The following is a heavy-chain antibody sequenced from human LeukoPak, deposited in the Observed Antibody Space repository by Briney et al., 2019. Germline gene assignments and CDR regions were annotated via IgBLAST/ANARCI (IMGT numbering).Heavy chain of an antibody. J-gene: IGHJ4*02. D-gene: IGHD6-13*01. V-gene: IGHV3-30*02. CDR3: AKDSSSWYRYYFDY. Sequence: PGGSLRLSCAASGFTFSGCGMHWVRQAPGKGLEWVAFIWYDGSNKYYADSVKGRFTISRDNSKNTLYLQMNSLRAEDTAVYYCAKDSSSWYRYYFDYWGQGTLVTVSS. CDR2: IWYDGSNK. CDR1: GFTFSGCG.